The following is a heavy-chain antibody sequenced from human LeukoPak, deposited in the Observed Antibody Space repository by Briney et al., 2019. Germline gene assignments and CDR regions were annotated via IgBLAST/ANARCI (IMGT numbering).Heavy chain of an antibody. J-gene: IGHJ4*02. Sequence: GGSLRLSCAASGFTFSNYSMSWVRQAPGRGLEWVSAISGSSGLTYYADSVKGRFTISRDNSKNTLFLQMNSLRAEDTAVYYCARRGESASYGDYRFDYWGQGTLVTVSS. CDR1: GFTFSNYS. CDR2: ISGSSGLT. D-gene: IGHD4-17*01. V-gene: IGHV3-23*01. CDR3: ARRGESASYGDYRFDY.